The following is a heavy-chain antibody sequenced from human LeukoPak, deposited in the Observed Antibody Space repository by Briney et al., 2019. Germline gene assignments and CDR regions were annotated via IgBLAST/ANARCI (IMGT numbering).Heavy chain of an antibody. D-gene: IGHD2-15*01. Sequence: TGGSLRLSRAASGFTFREYSMSWVRQAPGKGLEWVSNIRSNGGDTYYTDSVKGRFTISRDNSKNTLYLEMNSLRAEDTAVYYCAKGGYTTWFDPWGQGTLVTVSS. CDR2: IRSNGGDT. V-gene: IGHV3-23*01. CDR1: GFTFREYS. CDR3: AKGGYTTWFDP. J-gene: IGHJ5*02.